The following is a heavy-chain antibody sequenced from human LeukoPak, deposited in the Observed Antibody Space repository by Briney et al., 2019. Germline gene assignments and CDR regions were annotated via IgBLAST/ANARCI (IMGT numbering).Heavy chain of an antibody. CDR2: VYHSGTT. CDR1: GGSISSSSYY. D-gene: IGHD3-10*01. CDR3: ATGLGSYADY. J-gene: IGHJ4*02. Sequence: SETLSLTCTVSGGSISSSSYYWGWIRQPPGKGLEWIGSVYHSGTTYDNPSLKSRVTVSVDTSRNQFSLKLSSVTAADTAVYYCATGLGSYADYWGQGTLVTVSS. V-gene: IGHV4-39*07.